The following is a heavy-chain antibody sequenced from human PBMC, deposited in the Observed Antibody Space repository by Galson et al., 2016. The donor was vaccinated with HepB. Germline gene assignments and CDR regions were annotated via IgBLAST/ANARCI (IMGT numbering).Heavy chain of an antibody. Sequence: SLRLSCAASGFSFRNFWMHWVRQAPGKGLVWVSRVDGGGSGTHYADSVQGRFTISRDNAKNTLYLQMDSLSIEDTAVYYCARQIVGTSQTYYYGMAVWGQGTTVIVSS. CDR1: GFSFRNFW. CDR2: VDGGGSGT. D-gene: IGHD1-26*01. CDR3: ARQIVGTSQTYYYGMAV. V-gene: IGHV3-74*01. J-gene: IGHJ6*02.